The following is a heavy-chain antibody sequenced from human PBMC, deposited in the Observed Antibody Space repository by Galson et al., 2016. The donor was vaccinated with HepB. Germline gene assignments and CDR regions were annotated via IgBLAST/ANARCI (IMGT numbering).Heavy chain of an antibody. V-gene: IGHV1-46*01. J-gene: IGHJ4*02. D-gene: IGHD4-17*01. Sequence: SVKVSCKASGYTFTSYFIHWVRQAPGQGLEWMGIIYPSGGGTNYAQKFQGRFTMTKDTSTNTVHMELSSLRSEDTAVYYCARDGYYGDLPAPFDYWGQGTLVTVSS. CDR3: ARDGYYGDLPAPFDY. CDR1: GYTFTSYF. CDR2: IYPSGGGT.